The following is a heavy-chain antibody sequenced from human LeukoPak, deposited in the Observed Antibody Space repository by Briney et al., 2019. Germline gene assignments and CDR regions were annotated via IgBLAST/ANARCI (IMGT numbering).Heavy chain of an antibody. J-gene: IGHJ3*02. CDR2: INPSGGST. CDR3: ARARGTDDAFDI. Sequence: ASVKVSCKASGYTFTSYYMHWVRQAPGQGLEWVGIINPSGGSTSYAQKFQGRVTMTRDTSTSTVYMELSSLRSEDTAVYYCARARGTDDAFDIWGQGTMVTVSS. CDR1: GYTFTSYY. V-gene: IGHV1-46*01.